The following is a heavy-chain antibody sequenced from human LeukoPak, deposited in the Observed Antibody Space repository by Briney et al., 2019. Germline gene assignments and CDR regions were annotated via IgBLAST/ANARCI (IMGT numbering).Heavy chain of an antibody. Sequence: ASVTVSCKASGYTFTSYGISWVRQAPGQGLEWMGWISAYNGNTNYAQMLQGRVTMTTDTSTSTAYMELSRLRSDDTAVYYCARDTGCSSTSCYGGLENWFDPWGQGTLVTVSS. CDR3: ARDTGCSSTSCYGGLENWFDP. J-gene: IGHJ5*02. D-gene: IGHD2-2*01. CDR2: ISAYNGNT. CDR1: GYTFTSYG. V-gene: IGHV1-18*01.